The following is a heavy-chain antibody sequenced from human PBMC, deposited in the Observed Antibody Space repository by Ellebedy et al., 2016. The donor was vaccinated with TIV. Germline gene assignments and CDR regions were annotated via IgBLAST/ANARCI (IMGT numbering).Heavy chain of an antibody. V-gene: IGHV1-46*01. J-gene: IGHJ4*02. Sequence: AASVKVPCKASGYTFTTYYMHWVRQAPGQGLEWMGRIDPSGGSAIYAQRLQGRVTMTRDTSTSTVYMVLSSLKSEDTAMSFCARVDAGMDAFDYWGQGTLVTVSS. CDR1: GYTFTTYY. CDR2: IDPSGGSA. CDR3: ARVDAGMDAFDY. D-gene: IGHD5-18*01.